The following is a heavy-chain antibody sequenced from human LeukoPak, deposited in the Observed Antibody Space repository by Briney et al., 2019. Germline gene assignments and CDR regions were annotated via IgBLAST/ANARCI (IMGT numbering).Heavy chain of an antibody. CDR1: GYTFTSYG. CDR3: ARDCIGCHGFDY. D-gene: IGHD2-15*01. J-gene: IGHJ4*02. Sequence: VASVKVSCKASGYTFTSYGITCVRQAPGQGLEWMGWVSAYADNTNYVQKIQGRVTMTTDTSTSTAYMELRSLRSDDTAVYYCARDCIGCHGFDYWGQGTLVTVSS. CDR2: VSAYADNT. V-gene: IGHV1-18*01.